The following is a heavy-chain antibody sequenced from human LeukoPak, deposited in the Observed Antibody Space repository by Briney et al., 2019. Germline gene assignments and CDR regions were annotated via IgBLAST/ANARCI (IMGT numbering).Heavy chain of an antibody. CDR3: VSDHTGHDDY. CDR2: INIEGSTT. CDR1: GFTFTTYG. V-gene: IGHV3-74*03. Sequence: GGSLRLSCAASGFTFTTYGMHWVRQAPGKGLVWVSRINIEGSTTTYADSVKGRFTISRDNAKKTVSLQMNSLRADDTAVYYCVSDHTGHDDYWGQGTLVTVSS. D-gene: IGHD1-1*01. J-gene: IGHJ4*02.